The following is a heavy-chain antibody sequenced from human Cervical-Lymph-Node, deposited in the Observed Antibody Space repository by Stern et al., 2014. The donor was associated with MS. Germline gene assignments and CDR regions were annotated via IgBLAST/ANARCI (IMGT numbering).Heavy chain of an antibody. V-gene: IGHV4-59*01. CDR3: AGGSTVGAPDF. D-gene: IGHD4-23*01. CDR2: IYYSGRS. J-gene: IGHJ4*02. CDR1: GASIRSYS. Sequence: QVQLQESGPGLVKPSETLSLTCTVSGASIRSYSWSWIRQTPGQGLEWIGYIYYSGRSNQNPSLKSRVTISVDTSKNQFSLRLRSVTAVDTAVYYCAGGSTVGAPDFWGQGTLVTVSS.